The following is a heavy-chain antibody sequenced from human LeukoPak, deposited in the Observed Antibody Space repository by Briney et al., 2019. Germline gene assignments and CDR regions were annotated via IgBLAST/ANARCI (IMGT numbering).Heavy chain of an antibody. V-gene: IGHV3-43*02. Sequence: PGGSLRLSCAASGFPFVDYAMHWVRQAQGKGLEVVSLISGDGGTTYYADSVKGRFTISRDNSKNSLYLQMNSLRTEDTALYYCAKEVAGSAMDYYYGMDVWGQGTTVTVSS. D-gene: IGHD2-15*01. J-gene: IGHJ6*02. CDR3: AKEVAGSAMDYYYGMDV. CDR2: ISGDGGTT. CDR1: GFPFVDYA.